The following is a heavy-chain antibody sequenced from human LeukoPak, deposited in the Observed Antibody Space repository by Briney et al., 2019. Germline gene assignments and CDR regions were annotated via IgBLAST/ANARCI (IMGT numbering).Heavy chain of an antibody. CDR1: GGSLSNYY. CDR2: IFYCGST. D-gene: IGHD4-11*01. J-gene: IGHJ4*02. V-gene: IGHV4-59*01. Sequence: SETLSLTCTVSGGSLSNYYWTWIRHRPGKGLVWIAYIFYCGSTNYNPSLKSRVTISVDTSRNQFSLKLNSVTAADTAVYYCSRLRGNYLPDYWGQGTLVTVSS. CDR3: SRLRGNYLPDY.